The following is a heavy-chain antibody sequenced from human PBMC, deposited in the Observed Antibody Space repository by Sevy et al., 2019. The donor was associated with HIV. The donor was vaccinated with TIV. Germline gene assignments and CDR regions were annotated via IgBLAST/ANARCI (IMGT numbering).Heavy chain of an antibody. CDR1: GFAMSSYW. D-gene: IGHD3-10*01. CDR3: AKDYSAGITMVRGAYRARGDYFDY. J-gene: IGHJ4*02. Sequence: GGSLRLSCAASGFAMSSYWVTWVRQVPGKGLEWVANIKQDGSVRKYLDSVRGRFTISRDNAKNSVYLEMSSLRTEDTAVYYCAKDYSAGITMVRGAYRARGDYFDYWGQGTQVTVSS. V-gene: IGHV3-7*01. CDR2: IKQDGSVR.